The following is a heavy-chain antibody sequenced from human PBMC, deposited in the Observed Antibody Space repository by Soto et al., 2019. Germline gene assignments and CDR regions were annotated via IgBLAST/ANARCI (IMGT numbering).Heavy chain of an antibody. CDR3: ARDEYYYDSSGPISAFDI. J-gene: IGHJ3*02. CDR1: GGSISSGGYY. D-gene: IGHD3-22*01. V-gene: IGHV4-31*03. CDR2: IYYSGST. Sequence: SETLSLTCTVSGGSISSGGYYWSWIRQHPGKGLEWIGYIYYSGSTYYNPSLKSRVTISVDTSKNQFSLKLSSVTTAGTAVYYCARDEYYYDSSGPISAFDIWGQGTMVTVSS.